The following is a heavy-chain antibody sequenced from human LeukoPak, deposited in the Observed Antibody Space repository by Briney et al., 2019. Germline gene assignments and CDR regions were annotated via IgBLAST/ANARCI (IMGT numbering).Heavy chain of an antibody. V-gene: IGHV3-21*01. D-gene: IGHD6-19*01. Sequence: GGSLRLSCVACGFTFSSYPMNWVRQAPGKGLEWVSSISSSSSYIQYADSMKGRFTISRDNVKNSLYLQMNSLRAEDTAVYYCARGYSSGWSNNWFDPWGQGTLVTVSS. J-gene: IGHJ5*02. CDR3: ARGYSSGWSNNWFDP. CDR2: ISSSSSYI. CDR1: GFTFSSYP.